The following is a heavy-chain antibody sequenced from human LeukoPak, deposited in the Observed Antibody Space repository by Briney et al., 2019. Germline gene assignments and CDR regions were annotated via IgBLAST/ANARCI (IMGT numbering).Heavy chain of an antibody. D-gene: IGHD6-19*01. J-gene: IGHJ4*02. V-gene: IGHV3-21*01. CDR1: GFTFSSYS. CDR3: ARAGGDSSGWYGY. CDR2: ISSSSSYI. Sequence: GGSLRLSCAASGFTFSSYSMNWVRQAPGKGLEWVSSISSSSSYIYYADSVEGRFTISRDNAKNSLYLQMNSLRAEDTAVYYCARAGGDSSGWYGYWGQGTLVTVSS.